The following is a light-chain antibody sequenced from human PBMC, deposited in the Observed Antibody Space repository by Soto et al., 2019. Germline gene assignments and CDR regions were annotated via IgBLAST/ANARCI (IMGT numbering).Light chain of an antibody. J-gene: IGKJ2*01. CDR2: DAS. CDR1: ETVGSNY. V-gene: IGKV3-20*01. Sequence: EVVLTQSPGTLSLSPGERATLSCRASETVGSNYLAWYQQQPGQAPRLLMFDASGRDTGIPDRFSGSGSGTEFSLTISRLEPEDSAVYFCHHYGYGADTFGQGTKLEI. CDR3: HHYGYGADT.